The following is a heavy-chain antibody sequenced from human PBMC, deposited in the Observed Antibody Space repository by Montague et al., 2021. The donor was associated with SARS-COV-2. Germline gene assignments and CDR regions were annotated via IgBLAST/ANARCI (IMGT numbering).Heavy chain of an antibody. V-gene: IGHV4-59*01. CDR3: ARGSGWMGNAFDI. D-gene: IGHD6-19*01. CDR1: GGSISSYY. J-gene: IGHJ3*02. CDR2: IYYSGST. Sequence: SETLSLTCTVSGGSISSYYWSWIRQPPGKGLGWIGYIYYSGSTNYNPSLKSRVTISVDTSKNQFSPKLSSVTAADTAVYYCARGSGWMGNAFDIWGQGTMVTVSS.